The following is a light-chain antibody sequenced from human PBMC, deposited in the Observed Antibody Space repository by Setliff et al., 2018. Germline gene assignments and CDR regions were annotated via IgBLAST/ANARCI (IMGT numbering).Light chain of an antibody. CDR1: QSLLYTDNKSY. J-gene: IGKJ1*01. CDR3: QQYYTTPWT. V-gene: IGKV4-1*01. CDR2: WSS. Sequence: DIVMTQSPDSLAVSLGEGATINCKSSQSLLYTDNKSYFIWYQQKPGQPPRKLISWSSTRDYGVPGRFSGSGSGTDFTLTISSLQAEDVAVYYCQQYYTTPWTFGQGTKVDIK.